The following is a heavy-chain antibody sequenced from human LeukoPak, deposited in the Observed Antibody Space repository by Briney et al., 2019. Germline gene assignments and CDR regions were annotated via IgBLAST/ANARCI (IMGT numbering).Heavy chain of an antibody. J-gene: IGHJ5*02. CDR3: TTAWRLVRGDL. V-gene: IGHV3-73*01. Sequence: GGSLRLSCAASGFTFSGSAIHWVRQASGKGLEWVGRIRDKTNNYATAYAASVKGRFTISRDDSKNTAYLQMSSLKTEDTAVYYCTTAWRLVRGDLWGQGTLVTVSS. D-gene: IGHD3-10*01. CDR2: IRDKTNNYAT. CDR1: GFTFSGSA.